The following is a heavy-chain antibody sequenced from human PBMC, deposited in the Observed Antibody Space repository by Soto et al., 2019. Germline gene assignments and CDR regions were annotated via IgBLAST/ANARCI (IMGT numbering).Heavy chain of an antibody. CDR2: ISSSSSYI. J-gene: IGHJ5*02. CDR1: GFTFSSYS. V-gene: IGHV3-21*01. Sequence: GGSLRLSCAASGFTFSSYSMNWVRQAPGKGLEWVSSISSSSSYIYYADSVKGRFTISRDNAKNSLYLQMNSLRAEDTAVYYCARDLEDIVVVVAAGAESHRTLGNWFDPWGQGTLVTVSS. D-gene: IGHD2-15*01. CDR3: ARDLEDIVVVVAAGAESHRTLGNWFDP.